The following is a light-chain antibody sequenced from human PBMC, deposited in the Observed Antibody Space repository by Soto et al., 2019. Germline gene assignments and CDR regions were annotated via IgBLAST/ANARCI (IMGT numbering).Light chain of an antibody. CDR2: DVS. CDR1: SSDVGGYNS. Sequence: QSALTQPASVSGSPGQSITIYCIGTSSDVGGYNSVSWYQQHPGKAPKLMIYDVSNRPSGVSDCFSGSKSADTASLTISGLQAEDEDDYYCSSYTSSSTRVFGTGTKLTVL. V-gene: IGLV2-14*03. CDR3: SSYTSSSTRV. J-gene: IGLJ1*01.